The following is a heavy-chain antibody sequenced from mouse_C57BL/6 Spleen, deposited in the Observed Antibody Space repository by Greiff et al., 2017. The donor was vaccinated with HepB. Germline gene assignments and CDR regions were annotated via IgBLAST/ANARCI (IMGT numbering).Heavy chain of an antibody. CDR1: GFTFSDYY. V-gene: IGHV5-16*01. CDR2: INYDGSST. CDR3: ARRRRWSGYFDV. J-gene: IGHJ1*03. Sequence: EVKLVESEGGLVQPGSSMKLSCTASGFTFSDYYMAWVRQVPEKGLEWVANINYDGSSTYYLDSLKSRFIISRDNAKKILYLQMSSLKSEDTATYYCARRRRWSGYFDVWGTGTTVTVSS.